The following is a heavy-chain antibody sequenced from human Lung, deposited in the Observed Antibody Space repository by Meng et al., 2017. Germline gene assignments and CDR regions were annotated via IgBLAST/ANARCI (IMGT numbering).Heavy chain of an antibody. Sequence: EVQLLEPGGGLVQPGGSPRLSCVASGFSFSSYAMTWVRQAPGKGLEWVSSISGSGGSTYYADSVRGRFTISRDNSKNTVYLKMNSLRAEDTAIYYCVRRIEYSSSSGYWGQGTLVTVSS. CDR1: GFSFSSYA. D-gene: IGHD6-6*01. J-gene: IGHJ4*02. V-gene: IGHV3-23*01. CDR3: VRRIEYSSSSGY. CDR2: ISGSGGST.